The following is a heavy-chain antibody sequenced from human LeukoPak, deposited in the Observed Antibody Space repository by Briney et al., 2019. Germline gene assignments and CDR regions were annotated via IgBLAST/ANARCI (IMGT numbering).Heavy chain of an antibody. CDR2: ISGTSTNI. J-gene: IGHJ4*02. V-gene: IGHV3-21*01. CDR1: GFTFSDYR. D-gene: IGHD6-6*01. CDR3: ARDDPSMIAALHY. Sequence: GGSLRLSCAASGFTFSDYRMNWVRQAPGKGLEWVSSISGTSTNIYYADSVKGRFTISRDNAKNSVYLQMNSLRAEDTADCARDDPSMIAALHYWGQGTLVTVSS.